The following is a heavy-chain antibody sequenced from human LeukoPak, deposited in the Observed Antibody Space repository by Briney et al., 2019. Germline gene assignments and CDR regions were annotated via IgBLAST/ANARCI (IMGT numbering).Heavy chain of an antibody. V-gene: IGHV4-39*07. CDR3: ARDKPAVAGKTPPEIDP. Sequence: PSETLSLTCTVSGGSISSSSYYWGWIRQPPGKGLEWIGSIYYSGSTYYNPSLKSRVTISVDTSKNQFSLKLSSVTAADTAVYYCARDKPAVAGKTPPEIDPWGQGTLVTVSS. CDR2: IYYSGST. J-gene: IGHJ5*02. D-gene: IGHD6-19*01. CDR1: GGSISSSSYY.